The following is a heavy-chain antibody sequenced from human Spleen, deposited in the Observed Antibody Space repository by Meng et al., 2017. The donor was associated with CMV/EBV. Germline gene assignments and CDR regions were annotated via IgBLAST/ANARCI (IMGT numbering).Heavy chain of an antibody. D-gene: IGHD3-10*01. Sequence: GESLKISCEASGFTFSSYAMNWVRQAPGKGLEWVAVISNDGDRQYYADFAEGRFTISRDNSKNTMYLQMNSLGAEDTAVYYCARKRGPAGSAAWGMNVWGQGTTVTVSS. V-gene: IGHV3-30-3*01. CDR1: GFTFSSYA. CDR2: ISNDGDRQ. CDR3: ARKRGPAGSAAWGMNV. J-gene: IGHJ6*02.